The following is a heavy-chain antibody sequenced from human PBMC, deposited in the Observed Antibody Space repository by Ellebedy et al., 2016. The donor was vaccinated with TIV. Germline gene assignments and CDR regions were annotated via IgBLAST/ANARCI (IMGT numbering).Heavy chain of an antibody. V-gene: IGHV3-30*07. Sequence: GESLKISCAASGFTFSSYAMHWVRQAPGKGLEWVAVISYDGSNKYYADSVKGRFTISRHNSKNTLYLQMNSLRAEDTAVYYCARGMVGYSYGYVSHSGMDVWGQGTTVTVSS. CDR1: GFTFSSYA. D-gene: IGHD5-18*01. CDR2: ISYDGSNK. CDR3: ARGMVGYSYGYVSHSGMDV. J-gene: IGHJ6*02.